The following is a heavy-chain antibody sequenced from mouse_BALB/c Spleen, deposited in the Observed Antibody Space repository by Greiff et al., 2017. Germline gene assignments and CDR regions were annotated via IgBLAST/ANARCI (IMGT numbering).Heavy chain of an antibody. CDR3: ARKYYGSSWAMDY. Sequence: EVQLVESGGGLVKPGGSLKLSCAASGFAFSSYDMSWVRQTPEKRLEWVAYISSGGGSTYYPDTVKGRFTISRDNAKNTLYLQMSSLKSEDTAMYYCARKYYGSSWAMDYWGQGTSVTVSS. CDR2: ISSGGGST. CDR1: GFAFSSYD. V-gene: IGHV5-12-1*01. D-gene: IGHD1-1*01. J-gene: IGHJ4*01.